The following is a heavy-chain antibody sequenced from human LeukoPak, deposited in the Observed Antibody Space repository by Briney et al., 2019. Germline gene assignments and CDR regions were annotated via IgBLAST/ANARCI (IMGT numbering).Heavy chain of an antibody. D-gene: IGHD6-6*01. CDR1: GGTFSSYA. CDR3: ARDRPYSSSSGLGFDY. CDR2: IIPIFGTA. Sequence: SVKVSCKASGGTFSSYAISWVRQAPGQGLEWMGGIIPIFGTANYAQKFQGRVTITADESTSTAYMELSSLRSEGTAVYYCARDRPYSSSSGLGFDYWGQGTLVTVSS. J-gene: IGHJ4*02. V-gene: IGHV1-69*13.